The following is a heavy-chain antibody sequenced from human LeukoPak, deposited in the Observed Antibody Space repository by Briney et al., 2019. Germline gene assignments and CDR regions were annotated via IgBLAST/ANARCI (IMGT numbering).Heavy chain of an antibody. CDR1: GFTFSNYG. CDR3: AKHASRPTSGAPGY. V-gene: IGHV3-30*02. Sequence: PGGSLRLSCAASGFTFSNYGLHWVRQAPGKGLEWVAFIRYEGSNEYYADSVKGRFTISRDNSKNTLYLQMKSLRAEDTAVYYCAKHASRPTSGAPGYWGQGTLVTVSS. D-gene: IGHD6-6*01. CDR2: IRYEGSNE. J-gene: IGHJ4*02.